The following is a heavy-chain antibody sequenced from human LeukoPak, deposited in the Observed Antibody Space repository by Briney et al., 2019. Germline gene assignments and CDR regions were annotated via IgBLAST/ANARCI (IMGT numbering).Heavy chain of an antibody. V-gene: IGHV3-15*01. J-gene: IGHJ4*02. Sequence: GGSLRLPCAASGFTFSNAWMSWVRQAPGKGLEWVGRIKSKTDGGTTDYAAPVKGRFTISRDDSKNTLYLQMNSLKTEDTAVYYCTTFVKYSSSFAIDYWGQGTLVTVSS. D-gene: IGHD6-6*01. CDR3: TTFVKYSSSFAIDY. CDR1: GFTFSNAW. CDR2: IKSKTDGGTT.